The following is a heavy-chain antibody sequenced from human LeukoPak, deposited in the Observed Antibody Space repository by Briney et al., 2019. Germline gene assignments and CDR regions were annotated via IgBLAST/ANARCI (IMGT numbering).Heavy chain of an antibody. CDR1: GGSISSSSYY. J-gene: IGHJ4*02. V-gene: IGHV4-39*01. D-gene: IGHD3-10*01. CDR2: IYYSGST. CDR3: ARQFAGSTASGYFDY. Sequence: PSETLSLTCTVSGGSISSSSYYWGWIRQPPGKGLEWIGSIYYSGSTYYNPSLKSRVTISVDTSKNQFSLKLSSVTAADTAVYYCARQFAGSTASGYFDYWGQGTLVTASS.